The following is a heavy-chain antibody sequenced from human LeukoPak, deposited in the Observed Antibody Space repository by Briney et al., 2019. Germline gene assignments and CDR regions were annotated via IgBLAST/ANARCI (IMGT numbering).Heavy chain of an antibody. CDR3: AKGRGMIVAVTSDY. D-gene: IGHD3-22*01. CDR2: ISGSDGST. J-gene: IGHJ4*02. CDR1: GFTFSTYA. Sequence: GGSLRLSCAASGFTFSTYAMTWVRQAPGKGLEWVSTISGSDGSTYYADSVKGRFTISRDNSKNTPYLQMSSLRAEDAAVYYCAKGRGMIVAVTSDYWGQGTLVTVSS. V-gene: IGHV3-23*01.